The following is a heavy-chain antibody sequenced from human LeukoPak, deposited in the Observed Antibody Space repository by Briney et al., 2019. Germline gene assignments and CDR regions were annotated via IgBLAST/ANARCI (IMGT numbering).Heavy chain of an antibody. CDR2: ISGSGGST. CDR1: GFTFSSYG. J-gene: IGHJ4*02. D-gene: IGHD6-13*01. CDR3: AKDIAAASDY. V-gene: IGHV3-23*01. Sequence: GGSLRLSCAASGFTFSSYGMSWVRQAPGKGPEWVSAISGSGGSTYYADSVKGRFTISRDNSKNTLYLQMNSLRAEDTAVYYCAKDIAAASDYWGQGTLVTVSS.